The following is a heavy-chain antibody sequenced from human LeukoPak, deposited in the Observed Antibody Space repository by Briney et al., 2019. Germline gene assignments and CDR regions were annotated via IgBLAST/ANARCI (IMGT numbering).Heavy chain of an antibody. CDR3: SRDRGYCSGGSCYEFDH. Sequence: GGSLRLSCAASGFSFSSYAMHWVRQAPGKGLEWVAVISYDASNKYYADSVKGRFTISRGNSKNTLYLQVNSLRGDDTAVYFCSRDRGYCSGGSCYEFDHWGQGTLVTVSS. D-gene: IGHD2-15*01. V-gene: IGHV3-30-3*01. CDR2: ISYDASNK. J-gene: IGHJ4*02. CDR1: GFSFSSYA.